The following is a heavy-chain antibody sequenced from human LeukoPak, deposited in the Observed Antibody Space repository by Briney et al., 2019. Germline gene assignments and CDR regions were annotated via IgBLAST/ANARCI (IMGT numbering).Heavy chain of an antibody. CDR3: ARGYDFWSGYYPYYYYGMDV. J-gene: IGHJ6*02. CDR2: IYYSGST. Sequence: SETLSLTCTVSGGSISSYYWSWIRQHPGKGLEWIGYIYYSGSTYYNPSLKSRVTISVDTSKNQFSLKLSSVTAADTAVYYCARGYDFWSGYYPYYYYGMDVWGQGTTVTVSS. CDR1: GGSISSYY. V-gene: IGHV4-59*06. D-gene: IGHD3-3*01.